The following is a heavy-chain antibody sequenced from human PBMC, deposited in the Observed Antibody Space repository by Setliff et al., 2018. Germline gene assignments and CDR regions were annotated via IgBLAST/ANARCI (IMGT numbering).Heavy chain of an antibody. J-gene: IGHJ6*02. CDR1: GESFSNNY. CDR2: DYYSGYT. CDR3: ARDRTAYTYGLDV. V-gene: IGHV4-39*06. Sequence: SETLSLTCSVYGESFSNNYWGWIRQPPGKGMEWIGSDYYSGYTYYNPSLKSRVNMSVDTSNKQFVLNLKAVTAADTAVYYFARDRTAYTYGLDVWGQGTTVTVSS. D-gene: IGHD3-16*01.